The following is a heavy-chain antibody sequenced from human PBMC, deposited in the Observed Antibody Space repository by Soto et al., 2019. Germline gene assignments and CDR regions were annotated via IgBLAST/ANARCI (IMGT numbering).Heavy chain of an antibody. J-gene: IGHJ4*02. CDR1: GFTFDDYA. V-gene: IGHV3-9*01. CDR3: AKAGFWSGYYSLVDY. Sequence: EVQLVESGGGLVQPGRSMRLSCAASGFTFDDYAMHWVRQAPGKGLEWVSGISWNSGSIGYADSVKGRFTISRDNAKSSLYLQMNSLRAEDTALYYCAKAGFWSGYYSLVDYWGQGTLVTVSS. CDR2: ISWNSGSI. D-gene: IGHD3-3*01.